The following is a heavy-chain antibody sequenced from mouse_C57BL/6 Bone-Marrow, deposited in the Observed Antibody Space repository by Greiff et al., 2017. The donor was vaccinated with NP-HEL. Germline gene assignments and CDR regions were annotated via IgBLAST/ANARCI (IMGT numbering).Heavy chain of an antibody. CDR2: IDPETGGT. J-gene: IGHJ2*01. CDR1: GYTFTDYE. CDR3: TPGTLFDY. V-gene: IGHV1-15*01. D-gene: IGHD4-1*01. Sequence: VKLVESGAELVRPGASVTLSCKALGYTFTDYEMHWVKQTPVHGLEWIGAIDPETGGTAYNQKFKGKAILTADKSSSTAYMELRSLTSEDSAVYYCTPGTLFDYWGQGTTLTVSS.